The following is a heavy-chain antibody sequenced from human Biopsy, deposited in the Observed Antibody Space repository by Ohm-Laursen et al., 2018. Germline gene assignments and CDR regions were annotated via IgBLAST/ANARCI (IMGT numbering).Heavy chain of an antibody. CDR1: GFTFSTHW. CDR3: ARGPSGTAAGRFAS. Sequence: SLRLSCAASGFTFSTHWMSWVRQAPGKGLEWVATIKKDGSERYYVDSVKGRFTISRDNSKSSLYLQMNSLRGEDTAVYYCARGPSGTAAGRFASWGQGTLVTVSS. V-gene: IGHV3-7*04. J-gene: IGHJ4*02. CDR2: IKKDGSER. D-gene: IGHD6-13*01.